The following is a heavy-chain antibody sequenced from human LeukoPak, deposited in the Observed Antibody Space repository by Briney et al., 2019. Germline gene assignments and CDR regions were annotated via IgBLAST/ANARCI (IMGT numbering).Heavy chain of an antibody. V-gene: IGHV4-34*01. CDR1: GGSFSGYY. D-gene: IGHD3-3*01. CDR2: INHSGST. J-gene: IGHJ5*02. Sequence: SETLSLTCAVYGGSFSGYYWSWIRQPPGKGLEWIGEINHSGSTNYNPSLKSRVTISVDTSKNQFSLKLSSVAAADTAVYYCARGRLDDFWSGYQDSYNWFDPWGQGTLVTVSS. CDR3: ARGRLDDFWSGYQDSYNWFDP.